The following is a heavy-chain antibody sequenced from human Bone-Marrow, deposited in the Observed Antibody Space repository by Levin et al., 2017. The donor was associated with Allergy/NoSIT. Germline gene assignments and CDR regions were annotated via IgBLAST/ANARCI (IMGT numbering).Heavy chain of an antibody. V-gene: IGHV3-15*01. J-gene: IGHJ6*02. Sequence: ETLSLTCAVSGFDSSDAWMTWVRQAPGKGLEWVGRIKRKVNGGTADYAAPVKGRFTISRDDSTKTVFLQMNSLKSEDTALYYCTAGMAYSYYYGMGVWGLGTAVTVSS. D-gene: IGHD4-11*01. CDR1: GFDSSDAW. CDR2: IKRKVNGGTA. CDR3: TAGMAYSYYYGMGV.